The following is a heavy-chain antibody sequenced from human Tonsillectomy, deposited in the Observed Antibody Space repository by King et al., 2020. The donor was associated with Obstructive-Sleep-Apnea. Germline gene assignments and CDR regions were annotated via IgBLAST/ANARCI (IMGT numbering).Heavy chain of an antibody. CDR2: ISGSVGST. CDR1: GFTFGSYA. CDR3: SKRIGYYYGSGSPYYFDF. J-gene: IGHJ4*02. V-gene: IGHV3-23*04. D-gene: IGHD3-10*01. Sequence: VQLVESGGGLVQPGGSLRLYCAASGFTFGSYAMSWVRQAPGKGLEWVSAISGSVGSTYYADSVKGRFTISRDNSKNTLYLQMNSLRAEDTAVYYCSKRIGYYYGSGSPYYFDFWGQGPLVTVSS.